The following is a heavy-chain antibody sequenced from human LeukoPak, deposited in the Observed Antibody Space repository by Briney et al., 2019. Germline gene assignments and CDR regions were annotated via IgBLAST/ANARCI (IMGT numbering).Heavy chain of an antibody. CDR3: ARDAYDILTGYVGYYYGMDV. Sequence: GRSLRLSCAASGFVFSDCGMHWVRQAPGKGLEWVAVISYDGSNKYYADSVKGRFTISRDNSKNTLYQQMNSLRAEDTAVYYCARDAYDILTGYVGYYYGMDVWGQGTTVTVSS. V-gene: IGHV3-30*03. D-gene: IGHD3-9*01. J-gene: IGHJ6*02. CDR2: ISYDGSNK. CDR1: GFVFSDCG.